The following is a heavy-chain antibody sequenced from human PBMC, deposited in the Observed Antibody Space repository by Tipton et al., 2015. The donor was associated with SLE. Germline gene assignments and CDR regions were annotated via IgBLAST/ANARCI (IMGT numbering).Heavy chain of an antibody. J-gene: IGHJ4*02. CDR3: ASYDSLGH. CDR2: IYTSGST. CDR1: GGSISSGSYY. V-gene: IGHV4-61*02. D-gene: IGHD3-3*01. Sequence: LRLSCTVSGGSISSGSYYWSWIRQPAGKGLEWIGRIYTSGSTNYNPSLKSRVTISVDTSKNQFSLKLSSVTAADTAVYYCASYDSLGHWGQGTLVTVSS.